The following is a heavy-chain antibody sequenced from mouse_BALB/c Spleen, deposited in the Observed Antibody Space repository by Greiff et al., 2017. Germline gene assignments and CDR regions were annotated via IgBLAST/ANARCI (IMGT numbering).Heavy chain of an antibody. CDR3: ARSYYGYAGYAMDY. J-gene: IGHJ4*01. D-gene: IGHD2-9*01. Sequence: EVQGVESGGGLVQPGGSRKLSCAASGFTFSSFGMHWVRQAPEKGLEWVAYISSGSSTIYYADTVKGRFTISRDNPKNTLFLQMTSLRSEDTAMYYCARSYYGYAGYAMDYWGQGTSVTVSS. CDR2: ISSGSSTI. V-gene: IGHV5-17*02. CDR1: GFTFSSFG.